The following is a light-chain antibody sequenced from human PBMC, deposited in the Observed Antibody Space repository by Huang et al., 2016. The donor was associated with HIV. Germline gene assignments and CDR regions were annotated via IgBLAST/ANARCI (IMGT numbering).Light chain of an antibody. Sequence: HLTQSPTSLSASLGDSVFISCRASQDIGTSLAWYQQRTGRAPKLLLSGASTLQTGVPSRFSGDSAGTFFTLFITDLQPEDFATYYCQQLHAYPITFGQGTRLDIK. CDR1: QDIGTS. J-gene: IGKJ5*01. CDR2: GAS. CDR3: QQLHAYPIT. V-gene: IGKV1-13*02.